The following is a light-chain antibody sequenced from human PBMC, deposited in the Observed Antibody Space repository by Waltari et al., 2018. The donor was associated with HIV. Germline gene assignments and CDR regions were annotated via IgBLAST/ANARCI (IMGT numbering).Light chain of an antibody. CDR3: HVWDSSSAHVV. J-gene: IGLJ2*01. V-gene: IGLV3-21*02. Sequence: SYVLTQPPSVSVAPGQTARITCGADNIGSKTVHWYQQKPGQAPLLVVYDDTDRPPGIPERISGSNSGNTATLTISAVEAGDEADYYCHVWDSSSAHVVFGGGTKVTVL. CDR1: NIGSKT. CDR2: DDT.